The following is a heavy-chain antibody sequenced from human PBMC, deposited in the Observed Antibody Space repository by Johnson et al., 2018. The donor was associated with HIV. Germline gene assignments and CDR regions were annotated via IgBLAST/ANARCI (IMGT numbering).Heavy chain of an antibody. V-gene: IGHV3-74*03. J-gene: IGHJ3*01. CDR1: GFTFSTNW. Sequence: VQLVESGGDLVQPGGSLRLSCVGSGFTFSTNWMHWVRQAPGKGLAWVSRIDTEGSGTTYADSVTGRFTISRDNAKNTVYLQMISLVAEDMAVYYCARSRWADDAFDGWGQGTMVTVSS. CDR2: IDTEGSGT. D-gene: IGHD1-26*01. CDR3: ARSRWADDAFDG.